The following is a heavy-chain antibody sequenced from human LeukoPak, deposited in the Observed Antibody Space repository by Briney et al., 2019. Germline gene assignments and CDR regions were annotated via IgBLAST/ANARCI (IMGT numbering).Heavy chain of an antibody. CDR3: ARDIVVVTANTYYYYYGMDV. D-gene: IGHD2-21*02. Sequence: SETLSLTCTVSGGSISSGDYYWSWIRQPPGEGLEWIGYIYYSGSTYYNPSLKSRVTISVDTSKNQFSLKLSSVTAADTAVYYCARDIVVVTANTYYYYYGMDVWGQGTTVTVSS. V-gene: IGHV4-30-4*01. CDR1: GGSISSGDYY. CDR2: IYYSGST. J-gene: IGHJ6*02.